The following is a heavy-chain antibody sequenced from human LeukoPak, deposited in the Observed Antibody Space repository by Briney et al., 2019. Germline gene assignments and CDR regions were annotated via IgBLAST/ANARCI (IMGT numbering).Heavy chain of an antibody. CDR2: IIPIFGTA. D-gene: IGHD3-16*02. CDR1: GGTFSSCT. J-gene: IGHJ4*02. CDR3: ARSRIMITFGGVIDNPYDY. Sequence: ASVKVSCKASGGTFSSCTISWVRQAPGQGLEWMGGIIPIFGTANYAQKFQGRVTITADKSTSTAYMELSSLRSEDTAVYYCARSRIMITFGGVIDNPYDYWGQGTLVTVSS. V-gene: IGHV1-69*06.